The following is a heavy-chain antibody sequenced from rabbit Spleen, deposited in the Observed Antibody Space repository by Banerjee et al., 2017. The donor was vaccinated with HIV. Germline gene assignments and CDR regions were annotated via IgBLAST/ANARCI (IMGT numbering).Heavy chain of an antibody. CDR3: ARDLVAVIGWNFNL. CDR1: GFDFSVYG. J-gene: IGHJ4*01. D-gene: IGHD1-1*01. Sequence: QEQLVESGGGLVQPGGSLKLSCKASGFDFSVYGLSWVRQAPGKGLEWIACINTVTGKSVYASWAQGRFIMSRTSSTTVTLQMTSLTAADTATYFCARDLVAVIGWNFNLWGQGTLVTVS. CDR2: INTVTGKS. V-gene: IGHV1S45*01.